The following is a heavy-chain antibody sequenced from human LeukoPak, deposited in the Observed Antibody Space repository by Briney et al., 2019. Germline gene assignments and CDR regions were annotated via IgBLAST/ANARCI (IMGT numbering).Heavy chain of an antibody. CDR2: INWNGGSP. J-gene: IGHJ4*02. CDR3: ASAPGNPGIAAAGTFDY. CDR1: GFTFCDCG. V-gene: IGHV3-20*04. D-gene: IGHD6-13*01. Sequence: GGSLRLSCAASGFTFCDCGMSWVRQAPGKGLEWVSGINWNGGSPLYADSVKGRFTISRDNAKNSLYLQMNSLRAEDTAVYYCASAPGNPGIAAAGTFDYWGQGTLVTVPS.